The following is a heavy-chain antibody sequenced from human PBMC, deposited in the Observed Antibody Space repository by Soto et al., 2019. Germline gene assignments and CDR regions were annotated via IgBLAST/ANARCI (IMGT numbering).Heavy chain of an antibody. CDR1: GDSVSSNSAA. V-gene: IGHV6-1*01. J-gene: IGHJ5*02. CDR2: TYYRSKWYN. CDR3: ARDMHAGFTHYFDP. Sequence: SQTLSLTCAISGDSVSSNSAAWNLIRQSPSRGLEWLGRTYYRSKWYNDYAVSVKSRITINPDTSKNQLSLKLTSMTAADTAVYYCARDMHAGFTHYFDPWGQGTLVTVSS. D-gene: IGHD1-26*01.